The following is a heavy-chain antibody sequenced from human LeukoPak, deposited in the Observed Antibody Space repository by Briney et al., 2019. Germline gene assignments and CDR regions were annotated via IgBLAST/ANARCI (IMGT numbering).Heavy chain of an antibody. CDR1: GFTFSTYS. CDR2: IRYDGSNK. Sequence: PGRSLRLSCAASGFTFSTYSMHWVRQAPGTGLEWVAFIRYDGSNKYYADSVKGRFTISGDNSKNTLYLQMNSLRAEDTAVYYCAKDADYCSSTSCFFDYWGQGTLVTVSS. V-gene: IGHV3-30*02. CDR3: AKDADYCSSTSCFFDY. J-gene: IGHJ4*02. D-gene: IGHD2-2*01.